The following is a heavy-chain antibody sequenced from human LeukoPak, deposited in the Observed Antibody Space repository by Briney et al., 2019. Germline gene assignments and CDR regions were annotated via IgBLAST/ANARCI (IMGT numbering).Heavy chain of an antibody. CDR1: GFTFSGSA. D-gene: IGHD3-10*01. V-gene: IGHV3-73*01. CDR3: TSWADSGNYYRGDDY. Sequence: GGSLRLSCAASGFTFSGSAMHWVRQASGKGLEWVGRIRSKANSYATAYAASVKGRFTISRDDSKNTAYLQMNSLKIEDTAVYYCTSWADSGNYYRGDDYWGQGTLVTVSS. CDR2: IRSKANSYAT. J-gene: IGHJ4*02.